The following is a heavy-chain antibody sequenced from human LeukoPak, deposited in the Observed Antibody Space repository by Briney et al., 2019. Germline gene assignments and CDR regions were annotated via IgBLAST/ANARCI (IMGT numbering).Heavy chain of an antibody. V-gene: IGHV3-30-3*01. CDR2: ISYDGSNK. D-gene: IGHD2-2*01. CDR3: ARDGDYASNGFDY. CDR1: GGTFSSYA. J-gene: IGHJ4*02. Sequence: SCKASGGTFSSYAMHWVRQAPGKGREGVAVISYDGSNKYYADSVKGRFTISRDNSKNTLYLQMNSLRAEDTAVYYCARDGDYASNGFDYWGQGTLVTVSS.